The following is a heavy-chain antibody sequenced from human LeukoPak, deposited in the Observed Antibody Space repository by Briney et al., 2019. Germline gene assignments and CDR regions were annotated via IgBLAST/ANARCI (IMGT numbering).Heavy chain of an antibody. CDR2: MNPNSGNT. CDR3: ARDVVTMVRGVILDY. Sequence: PLAPVKVSCKASGYTFTSYGINWVRQATGQGLEWMGWMNPNSGNTGYAQKFQGRVTITRNTSISTAYMELSSLRSEDTAVYYCARDVVTMVRGVILDYWGQGTLVTVSS. D-gene: IGHD3-10*01. CDR1: GYTFTSYG. V-gene: IGHV1-8*03. J-gene: IGHJ4*02.